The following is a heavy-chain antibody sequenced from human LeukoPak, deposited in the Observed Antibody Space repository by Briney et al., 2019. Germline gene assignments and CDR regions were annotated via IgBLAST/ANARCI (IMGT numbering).Heavy chain of an antibody. J-gene: IGHJ3*02. CDR1: GFTFSAYT. V-gene: IGHV3-30-3*01. CDR3: ARELTIFGVIIQRYDTFDI. D-gene: IGHD3-3*01. CDR2: MSNDGSIK. Sequence: GGSLRLSCAASGFTFSAYTIHWVRQAPGKELKWVAVMSNDGSIKKYANSVKGRFTISRDNSKNTLFLQMDSLRAEDTALYYCARELTIFGVIIQRYDTFDIWGQGTMVTVSS.